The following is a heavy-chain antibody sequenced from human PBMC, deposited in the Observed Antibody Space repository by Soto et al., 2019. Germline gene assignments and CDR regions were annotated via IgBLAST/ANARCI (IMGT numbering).Heavy chain of an antibody. CDR2: ISYDGSNK. CDR1: GFTFNSYG. Sequence: QVQLVESGGGVVQPGRSLRLSCAASGFTFNSYGMHWVRQAPGQGLEWVAVISYDGSNKYHADSVKGRFTISRDNSKNTLYMQMNSLRAEDTAVYFCAKESCTRTTCYAGENGMDVW. J-gene: IGHJ6*01. V-gene: IGHV3-30*18. D-gene: IGHD2-2*01. CDR3: AKESCTRTTCYAGENGMDV.